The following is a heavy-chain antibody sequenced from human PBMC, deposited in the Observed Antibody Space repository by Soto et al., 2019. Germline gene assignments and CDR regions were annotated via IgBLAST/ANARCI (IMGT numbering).Heavy chain of an antibody. CDR1: GFTFDDYA. CDR3: AKDGSVLGGALGY. Sequence: GGSLRLSCAASGFTFDDYAMHWVRQAPGKGLEWVSGISWNSGSIGYADSVKGRFTISRDNAKNSLYLQMNSLRAEDTALYYCAKDGSVLGGALGYWGQGTLVTVSS. CDR2: ISWNSGSI. V-gene: IGHV3-9*01. D-gene: IGHD3-10*01. J-gene: IGHJ4*02.